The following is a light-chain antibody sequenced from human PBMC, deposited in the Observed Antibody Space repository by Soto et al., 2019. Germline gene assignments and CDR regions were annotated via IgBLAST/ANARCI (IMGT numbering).Light chain of an antibody. V-gene: IGKV4-1*01. J-gene: IGKJ4*01. CDR2: WAS. CDR1: QSVVHSSNNKNS. CDR3: QQYYSSPLT. Sequence: DIVMTQSPDSLAVSLGERATINCKSSQSVVHSSNNKNSLAWYQQKPGQPPKLLIYWASTRESGVPDRFSGSGSGTDFTLTISSLQAEDVAVYYCQQYYSSPLTFGGGTKVEIK.